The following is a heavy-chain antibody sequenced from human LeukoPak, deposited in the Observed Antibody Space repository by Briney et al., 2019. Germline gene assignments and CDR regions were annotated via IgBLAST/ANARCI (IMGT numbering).Heavy chain of an antibody. CDR3: ARHGDTAMVTIDY. J-gene: IGHJ4*02. Sequence: SETLSLTCTVSGGSISSYYWSWIRQPPGKGLEWIGYIYYSGSTNYNPSLKSRVTISVDTSKNQFSLKVSSVTAAETAVYYCARHGDTAMVTIDYWGQGTLVTVSS. V-gene: IGHV4-59*08. CDR2: IYYSGST. CDR1: GGSISSYY. D-gene: IGHD5-18*01.